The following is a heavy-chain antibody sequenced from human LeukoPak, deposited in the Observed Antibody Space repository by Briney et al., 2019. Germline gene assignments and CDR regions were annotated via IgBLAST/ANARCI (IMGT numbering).Heavy chain of an antibody. D-gene: IGHD2-21*02. J-gene: IGHJ4*02. CDR1: GYSISSGFY. Sequence: SETLSLTCTVSGYSISSGFYWGWIRQPPGKGLEWIGNVYHGGSSYYNPSLKSRVTISVDTSKNQFSLNLYSVTAADTAVYYCARRVGTSDCFDYWGQGTLVTVSS. CDR3: ARRVGTSDCFDY. V-gene: IGHV4-38-2*02. CDR2: VYHGGSS.